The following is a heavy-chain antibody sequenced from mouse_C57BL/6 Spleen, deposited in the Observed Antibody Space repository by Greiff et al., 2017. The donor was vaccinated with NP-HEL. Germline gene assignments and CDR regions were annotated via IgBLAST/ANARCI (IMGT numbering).Heavy chain of an antibody. Sequence: VQLQQSGAELVRPGASVKLSCKASGYTFTDYYINWVKQRPGQGLEWIARIYPGSGNTSYNEKFKVKATLTAEKSSSTAYMQLSSLTSEDSAVYFCARSDGSSYLYYYAMDYWGQGTSVTVSS. CDR1: GYTFTDYY. J-gene: IGHJ4*01. D-gene: IGHD1-1*01. V-gene: IGHV1-76*01. CDR2: IYPGSGNT. CDR3: ARSDGSSYLYYYAMDY.